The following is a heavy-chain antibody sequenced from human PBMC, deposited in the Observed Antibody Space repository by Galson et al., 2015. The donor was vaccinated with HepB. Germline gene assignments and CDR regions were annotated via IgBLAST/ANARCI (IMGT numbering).Heavy chain of an antibody. CDR2: ISSSSSYI. V-gene: IGHV3-21*01. J-gene: IGHJ4*02. Sequence: SLRLSCAASGFTFSSYSMNWVRQAPGKGLEWVSSISSSSSYIYYADSVKGRFTISRDNAKNSLYLQMSSLRAEDTAVYYCARVSPTRYYSWSQPLDYWGQGTLVTVSS. D-gene: IGHD2-21*01. CDR3: ARVSPTRYYSWSQPLDY. CDR1: GFTFSSYS.